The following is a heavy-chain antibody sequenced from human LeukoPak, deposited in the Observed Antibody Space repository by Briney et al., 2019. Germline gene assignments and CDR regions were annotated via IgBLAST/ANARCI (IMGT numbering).Heavy chain of an antibody. CDR1: GFTFSKYA. J-gene: IGHJ4*02. CDR3: ARGRDGTGNYPLDY. Sequence: GGSLRLSCAASGFTFSKYAMSWVREAPGKGLEWGSGISGSGGGPYYADSVKGRFTISRDNSKNTLYLQMNSLRADDTAVYYCARGRDGTGNYPLDYWGQGTLVIVSS. D-gene: IGHD3-10*01. CDR2: ISGSGGGP. V-gene: IGHV3-23*01.